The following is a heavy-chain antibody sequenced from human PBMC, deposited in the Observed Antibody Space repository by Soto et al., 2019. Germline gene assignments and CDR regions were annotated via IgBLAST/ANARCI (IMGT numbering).Heavy chain of an antibody. Sequence: EVQLVESGGGLVKPGGSLRLSCAVSGFTFDKVWMNWVRQAPGKGLEWVGRIKSKTDGGTTDYAAPVKGRFTISRDDSNNMLNLQMNSRNTEDTCMYFSTTSRDDLLYWGQGTLVTVSS. D-gene: IGHD1-26*01. V-gene: IGHV3-15*07. CDR1: GFTFDKVW. CDR2: IKSKTDGGTT. J-gene: IGHJ4*02. CDR3: TTSRDDLLY.